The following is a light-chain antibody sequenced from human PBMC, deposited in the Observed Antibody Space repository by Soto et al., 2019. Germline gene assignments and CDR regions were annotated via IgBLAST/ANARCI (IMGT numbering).Light chain of an antibody. Sequence: QSVLTQPPSVSGAPGQRVTISCTGSSSNIGAGHDVHWYLQLPGRAPKLLIFGNINRPSGVPDRFSGSKSGTSASLAITGLRAEDEADYYCQSYDTSLSSYVFGPATNFTVL. CDR1: SSNIGAGHD. CDR2: GNI. CDR3: QSYDTSLSSYV. V-gene: IGLV1-40*01. J-gene: IGLJ1*01.